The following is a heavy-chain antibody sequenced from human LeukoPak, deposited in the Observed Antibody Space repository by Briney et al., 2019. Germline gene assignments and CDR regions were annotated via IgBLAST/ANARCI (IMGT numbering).Heavy chain of an antibody. J-gene: IGHJ4*02. Sequence: SETLSLTCTVSGGSISSSSYYWGWIRQPPGKGLEWIGSIYYSGSTNYHPSLKSRLTISVDTSKNQFSLKLGSVTAADTAVYYCARARSSRYYFDYWGQGTLVTVSS. D-gene: IGHD6-13*01. CDR2: IYYSGST. CDR3: ARARSSRYYFDY. V-gene: IGHV4-39*07. CDR1: GGSISSSSYY.